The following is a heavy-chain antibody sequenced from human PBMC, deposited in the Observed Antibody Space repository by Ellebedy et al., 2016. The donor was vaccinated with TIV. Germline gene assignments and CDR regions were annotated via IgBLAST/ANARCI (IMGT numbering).Heavy chain of an antibody. V-gene: IGHV3-48*02. CDR2: ISSSSSTI. CDR1: GFTFSSYY. D-gene: IGHD3-10*01. CDR3: ARGGGGSGSLNWFDP. J-gene: IGHJ5*02. Sequence: GGSLRLSXAASGFTFSSYYMNWVRQAPGKGLEWLSYISSSSSTIYYADSVKGRFTISRDNAKNSLYLQMNSLRDEDTAVYYCARGGGGSGSLNWFDPWGQGTLVTVSS.